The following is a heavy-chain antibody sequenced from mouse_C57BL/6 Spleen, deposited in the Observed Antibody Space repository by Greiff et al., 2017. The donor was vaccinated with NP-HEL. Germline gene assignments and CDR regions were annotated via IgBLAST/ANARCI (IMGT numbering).Heavy chain of an antibody. V-gene: IGHV1-64*01. CDR3: ARCPLLRYPYWYFDV. D-gene: IGHD1-1*01. Sequence: QVQLQQPGAELVKPGASVKLSCKASGYTFTSYWMHWVKQRPGQGLEWIGMIHPNSGSTNYNEKFKSKATLTVDKSSSTAYMQLSSLTSEDSAVYYCARCPLLRYPYWYFDVWGTGTTVTVSS. CDR2: IHPNSGST. J-gene: IGHJ1*03. CDR1: GYTFTSYW.